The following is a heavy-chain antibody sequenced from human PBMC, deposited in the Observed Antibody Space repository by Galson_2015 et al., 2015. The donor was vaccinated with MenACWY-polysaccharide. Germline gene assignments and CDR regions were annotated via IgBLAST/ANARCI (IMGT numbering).Heavy chain of an antibody. J-gene: IGHJ3*01. D-gene: IGHD2-2*01. CDR1: EFTFSRYW. CDR3: AVHCSSTSCYSPLSRL. Sequence: SLRLSCAASEFTFSRYWMNWVRHAPGKGLVWVSRIDSDGSSTSYADSVKDRFTISRDNAKNTLYLQMNSLRAEDTAVYYCAVHCSSTSCYSPLSRLWGQGTMVTVSS. CDR2: IDSDGSST. V-gene: IGHV3-74*01.